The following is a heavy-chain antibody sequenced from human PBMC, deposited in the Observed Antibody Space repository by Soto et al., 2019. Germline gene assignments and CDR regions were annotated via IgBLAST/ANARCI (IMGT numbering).Heavy chain of an antibody. V-gene: IGHV3-33*01. CDR3: ARDQIAVALFDI. CDR1: GFTFSSYG. CDR2: IWYDGSNK. D-gene: IGHD6-19*01. J-gene: IGHJ3*02. Sequence: GGSLRLSCAASGFTFSSYGMHWVRQAPGKGLEWVAVIWYDGSNKYYADSVKGRFTISRDNSKNTLYLQMNSLRAEDTAVYYCARDQIAVALFDILGQGTMVTVSS.